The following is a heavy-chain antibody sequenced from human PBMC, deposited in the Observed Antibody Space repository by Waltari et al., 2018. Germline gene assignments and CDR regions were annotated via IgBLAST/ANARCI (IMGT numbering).Heavy chain of an antibody. J-gene: IGHJ4*02. CDR1: GFIFSTYW. D-gene: IGHD6-13*01. V-gene: IGHV3-74*01. CDR3: VRENIAAAGLES. CDR2: INSDGSST. Sequence: EVQLVESGGGLVQPGGSLRLSCVASGFIFSTYWMAWVRQAPGKGLVWGSRINSDGSSTTYADSVKGRFTISRDNAKNTLYLHMSSLRAEDTAVYYCVRENIAAAGLESWGQGTLVTVSS.